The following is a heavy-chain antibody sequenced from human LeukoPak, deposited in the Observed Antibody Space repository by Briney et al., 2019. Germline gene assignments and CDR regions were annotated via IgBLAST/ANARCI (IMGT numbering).Heavy chain of an antibody. D-gene: IGHD3-10*01. CDR2: MNHSGST. Sequence: GSLRLSCAASGFTFCSYAMSWVRQAPGKGLEWIGEMNHSGSTNYNPSLESRVTISVDTSKNQFSLKLSSVTAADTAVYYCARRLGRKFGERFYYYHYMDVWGKGTTVTISS. V-gene: IGHV4-34*01. CDR3: ARRLGRKFGERFYYYHYMDV. J-gene: IGHJ6*03. CDR1: GFTFCSYA.